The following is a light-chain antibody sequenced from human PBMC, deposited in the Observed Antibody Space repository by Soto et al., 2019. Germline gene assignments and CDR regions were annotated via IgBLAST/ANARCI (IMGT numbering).Light chain of an antibody. V-gene: IGLV2-11*01. CDR3: CSYAGTYTFD. CDR1: SSDVGGYNY. J-gene: IGLJ1*01. CDR2: DVS. Sequence: SVLTQPRSVSGSPGQSVTISCTGTSSDVGGYNYVSWYQQHPGKAPKVMIYDVSKRPSGVPDRFSGSKSGNTASLTISGLQAEDEADYYCCSYAGTYTFDFGTGTKGIVL.